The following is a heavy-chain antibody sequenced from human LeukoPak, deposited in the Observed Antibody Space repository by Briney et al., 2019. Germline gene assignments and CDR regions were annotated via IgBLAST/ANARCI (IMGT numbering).Heavy chain of an antibody. D-gene: IGHD3-10*01. V-gene: IGHV3-7*01. CDR1: GFTFTNYW. CDR2: IKQDRSEK. CDR3: ASSHFRFGEFDY. Sequence: PGGSLRLSCAASGFTFTNYWMSWVRQAPGKGLELVANIKQDRSEKYYVDSVKGRFTISRDNAKNSLYLQMNSLRAEDTAVYYCASSHFRFGEFDYWGQGTLVTVSS. J-gene: IGHJ4*02.